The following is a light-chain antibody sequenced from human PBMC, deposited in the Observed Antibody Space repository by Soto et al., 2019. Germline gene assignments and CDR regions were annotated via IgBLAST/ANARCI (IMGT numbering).Light chain of an antibody. V-gene: IGKV3-20*01. CDR3: QKCDYLPI. J-gene: IGKJ3*01. CDR2: GAS. Sequence: EIVLTQSPGTLSLSPGERATLSCRASQSVSSSYLAWYQQKPGQAPRLLIYGASSRATGIPDRFSGSGSGTDFTFTISSLQPEDVATYYCQKCDYLPIFGPGTTVDFK. CDR1: QSVSSSY.